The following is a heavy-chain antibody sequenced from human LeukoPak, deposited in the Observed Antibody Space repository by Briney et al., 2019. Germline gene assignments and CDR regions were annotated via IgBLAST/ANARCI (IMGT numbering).Heavy chain of an antibody. CDR3: YYDFWSGYLRFPFDY. V-gene: IGHV3-21*01. D-gene: IGHD3-3*01. J-gene: IGHJ4*02. CDR1: GFTFSSYS. Sequence: GGSLRLSCAASGFTFSSYSMNWVRQAPGKGLEWVSSISSSSSYIYYADSVKGRFTISRDNAKNSLYLQMNSLRAEDTAVYYCYYDFWSGYLRFPFDYWGQGTPVTVSS. CDR2: ISSSSSYI.